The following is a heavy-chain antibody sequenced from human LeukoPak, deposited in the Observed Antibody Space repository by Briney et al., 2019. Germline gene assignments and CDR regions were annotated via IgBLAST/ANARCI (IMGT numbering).Heavy chain of an antibody. CDR2: INRDGSGT. CDR3: ARAGEGLQAYGLDL. CDR1: GXSFSSHW. V-gene: IGHV3-74*01. D-gene: IGHD3-10*01. Sequence: SGGFLRLSCAASGXSFSSHWMHWVRQAPGKGLEWVSRINRDGSGTGYADSVKGRFTISRDNAKSTLYLEMNNLRGDDTAVYYCARAGEGLQAYGLDLWGQGTMLAVSS. J-gene: IGHJ3*01.